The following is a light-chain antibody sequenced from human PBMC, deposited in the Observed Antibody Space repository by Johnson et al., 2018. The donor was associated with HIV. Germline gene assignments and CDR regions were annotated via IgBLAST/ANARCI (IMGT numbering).Light chain of an antibody. V-gene: IGLV1-51*01. Sequence: QSVLTQPPSVSAAPGQKVTISCSGSSSNIGNNYVSWYQQLPGTAPKLLIYDNNKRPSGIPDRFSGSKSGTSATLGITGLQTGDEADYYCGTWDSSLSAFYVFGTGNQVTVL. CDR3: GTWDSSLSAFYV. J-gene: IGLJ1*01. CDR1: SSNIGNNY. CDR2: DNN.